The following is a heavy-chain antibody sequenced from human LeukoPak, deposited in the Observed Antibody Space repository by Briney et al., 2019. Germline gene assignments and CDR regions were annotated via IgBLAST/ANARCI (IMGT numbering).Heavy chain of an antibody. CDR3: AKQLGGEDY. CDR2: IAYDGSNK. J-gene: IGHJ4*02. CDR1: GFTFSSYG. D-gene: IGHD6-13*01. Sequence: GGSLRLSCAASGFTFSSYGMHWVRQAPGKGLEWVAVIAYDGSNKYHADSVKGRFTISRDNSKNTLYLQMNSLRAEDTAVYYCAKQLGGEDYWGQGTLVTVS. V-gene: IGHV3-30*18.